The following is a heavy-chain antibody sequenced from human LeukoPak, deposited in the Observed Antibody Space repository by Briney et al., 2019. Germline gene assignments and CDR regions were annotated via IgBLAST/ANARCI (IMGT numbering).Heavy chain of an antibody. Sequence: SVKVSCKASGGTFSSYAISWVRQAPGQGLEWMGGIIPIFGTANYAQKFQGRVTMTEDTSTDTAYMELSSLRSEDTAVYYCATTRPGPYCSSTSCAFDYWGQGTLVTVSS. J-gene: IGHJ4*02. CDR3: ATTRPGPYCSSTSCAFDY. CDR2: IIPIFGTA. D-gene: IGHD2-2*01. CDR1: GGTFSSYA. V-gene: IGHV1-69*06.